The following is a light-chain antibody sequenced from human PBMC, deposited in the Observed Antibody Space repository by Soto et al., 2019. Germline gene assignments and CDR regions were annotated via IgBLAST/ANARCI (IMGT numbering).Light chain of an antibody. CDR2: DAS. V-gene: IGKV3-11*01. J-gene: IGKJ2*01. CDR1: QSVSSY. Sequence: EIVLTQSPATLSLSPGERATLSCRASQSVSSYLAWYQQKPGQAPRLLIYDASNRATGIPARFSGSGSGTDFTLTISSLEPEDFVVYYCQQRTFFGQGTKLEIK. CDR3: QQRTF.